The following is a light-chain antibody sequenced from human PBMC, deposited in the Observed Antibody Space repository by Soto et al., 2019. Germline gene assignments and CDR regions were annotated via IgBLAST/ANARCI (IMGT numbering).Light chain of an antibody. CDR3: QQYNTYSPAT. V-gene: IGKV1-5*01. J-gene: IGKJ1*01. CDR1: HSISTW. CDR2: DAS. Sequence: QMTQSPSTLSASVGDRVTITCRASHSISTWLAWFQQKPGKAPRLLIYDASSLEDGVPSRFSGGGSGTEFTLTFSCLQPDDFATYYCQQYNTYSPATFGQGTKVEVK.